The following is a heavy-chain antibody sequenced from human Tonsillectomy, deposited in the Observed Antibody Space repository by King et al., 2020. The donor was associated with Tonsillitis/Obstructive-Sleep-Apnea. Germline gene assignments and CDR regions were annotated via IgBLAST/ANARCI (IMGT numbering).Heavy chain of an antibody. D-gene: IGHD2-2*01. CDR1: GFTFSTYG. J-gene: IGHJ6*02. CDR2: ISNDGSNK. V-gene: IGHV3-30*18. Sequence: VQLVESGGGVVQPGRSLRLSCAASGFTFSTYGMHWVRQAPGKGLEWVAVISNDGSNKYYVDSVKGRFTISRDNSKNTLYLQMNSLRAEDTAVYYCAKDQLSLDVWGQGTTVAVSS. CDR3: AKDQLSLDV.